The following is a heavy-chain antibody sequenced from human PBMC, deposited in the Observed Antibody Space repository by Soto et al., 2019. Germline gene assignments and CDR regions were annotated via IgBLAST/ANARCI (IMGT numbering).Heavy chain of an antibody. V-gene: IGHV1-18*04. D-gene: IGHD2-8*01. Sequence: QVQLVQSGGEVTKPGASVKVACKSAGYTFTSYGVSWVRQAPGQGLEWSGWISVYTGNTKQAQKFQDRVTLTTEASTSTAYLELRNLRSDDTAVYYCARDRCTTDKCYTHHFDVWGQGTTVTVSS. CDR1: GYTFTSYG. CDR3: ARDRCTTDKCYTHHFDV. CDR2: ISVYTGNT. J-gene: IGHJ6*02.